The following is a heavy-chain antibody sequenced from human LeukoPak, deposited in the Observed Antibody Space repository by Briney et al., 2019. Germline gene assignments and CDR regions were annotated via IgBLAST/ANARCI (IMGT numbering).Heavy chain of an antibody. Sequence: GGSLRLSCAASGFTFGDYYMDWLRQAAGKGLEWVGRIRDKTNTYTTEYAASVKGRFTVSRDDSKNSVYLQMNSLKTEDTAVYYCARIHGWGDYLDYWGQGILVTVSS. D-gene: IGHD3-16*01. J-gene: IGHJ4*02. CDR3: ARIHGWGDYLDY. CDR2: IRDKTNTYTT. CDR1: GFTFGDYY. V-gene: IGHV3-72*01.